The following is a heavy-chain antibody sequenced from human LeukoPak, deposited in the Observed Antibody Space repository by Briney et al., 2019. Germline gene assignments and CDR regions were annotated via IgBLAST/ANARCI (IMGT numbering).Heavy chain of an antibody. Sequence: MASETLSLTCTVSGGSISSYYWSWIRQPAGKGLEWIGRIYTSGSTNYNPSLKSRVTMSVDTSKNQFSLKLSSVTAADTAVYYCARGTVSSYYYYMDVWGKGTTVTVSS. CDR3: ARGTVSSYYYYMDV. CDR1: GGSISSYY. V-gene: IGHV4-4*07. J-gene: IGHJ6*03. CDR2: IYTSGST. D-gene: IGHD3-16*01.